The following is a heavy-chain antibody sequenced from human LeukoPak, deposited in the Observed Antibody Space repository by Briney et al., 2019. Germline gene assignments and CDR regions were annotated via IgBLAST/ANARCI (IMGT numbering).Heavy chain of an antibody. V-gene: IGHV5-51*01. CDR3: ARLKVVTSSYWYFDL. CDR1: GYSIITYW. J-gene: IGHJ2*01. D-gene: IGHD4-23*01. Sequence: GESLKISCKACGYSIITYWIGWVRQMPGEGLEWMGIIHPGDSDTRYSPSFQGQVTISVDKSISTAYLQWSSLKASDTAMYYCARLKVVTSSYWYFDLWGRGTLVTVFS. CDR2: IHPGDSDT.